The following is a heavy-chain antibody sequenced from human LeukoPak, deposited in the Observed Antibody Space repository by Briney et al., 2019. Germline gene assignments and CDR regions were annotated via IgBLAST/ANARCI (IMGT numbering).Heavy chain of an antibody. D-gene: IGHD3-22*01. J-gene: IGHJ4*02. CDR1: GYSFTSYW. CDR3: ARPNYYDSSGTYYFDY. Sequence: GESLKISCKGSGYSFTSYWIGWVRQMPGKGLEWMGIIYPGDSDTRYSPSFQGQVTISADKSISTAYLQWSSLKASDTAMYYCARPNYYDSSGTYYFDYWGQGTLVTVSS. CDR2: IYPGDSDT. V-gene: IGHV5-51*01.